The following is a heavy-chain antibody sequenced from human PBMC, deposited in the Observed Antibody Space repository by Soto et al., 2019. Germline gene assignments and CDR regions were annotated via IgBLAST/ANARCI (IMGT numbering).Heavy chain of an antibody. V-gene: IGHV3-11*04. J-gene: IGHJ4*02. CDR3: ARVPTGKYGVWNY. D-gene: IGHD2-8*01. Sequence: GGSLRLSCAASGFTFSDYYMSWIRQAPGKGLEWVSYISTGGSITYYADSVKGRFTISRDNAKNTLYLQMNTLRGDDTAVYYCARVPTGKYGVWNYWGQGTLVTVSS. CDR1: GFTFSDYY. CDR2: ISTGGSIT.